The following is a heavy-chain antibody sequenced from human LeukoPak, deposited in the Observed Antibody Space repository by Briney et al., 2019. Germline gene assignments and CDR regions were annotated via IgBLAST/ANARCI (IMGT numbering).Heavy chain of an antibody. V-gene: IGHV3-66*01. CDR1: GFTVSNNY. CDR3: ARESLQFYDSSGYYRTGAFDI. D-gene: IGHD3-22*01. Sequence: PGGSLRLSCAASGFTVSNNYMSWVRQAPGKGLEWVSVIYSDGSTFYADSVKGLFTISRDNSKNKLYLQMNSLRAEDTAVYYCARESLQFYDSSGYYRTGAFDIWGQGTMVTVSS. CDR2: IYSDGST. J-gene: IGHJ3*02.